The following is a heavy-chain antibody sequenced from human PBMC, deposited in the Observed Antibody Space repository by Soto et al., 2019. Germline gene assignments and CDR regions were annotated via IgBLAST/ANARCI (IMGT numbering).Heavy chain of an antibody. D-gene: IGHD1-7*01. V-gene: IGHV4-39*01. CDR3: ARQGVGTGTGFDP. J-gene: IGHJ5*02. CDR2: IYYSGST. CDR1: GGSISSSSYY. Sequence: KASETLFLTCTVSGGSISSSSYYWGWIRQPPGKGLEWIGSIYYSGSTYYNPSLKSRVTISVDTSKNQFSLKLSSVTAADTAVYYCARQGVGTGTGFDPWGQGTLVTVSS.